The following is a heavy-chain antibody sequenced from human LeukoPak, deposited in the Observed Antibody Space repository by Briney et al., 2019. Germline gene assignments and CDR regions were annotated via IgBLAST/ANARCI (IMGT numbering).Heavy chain of an antibody. Sequence: GGSLRLSCSASGFNFETYSLAWVRQIPGSGPEWVSTVSSSGATTYYADSVKGRFTVSRDNSKNTLFLQMSNLRAEDTAIYFCAKLSVEATKYAAFDFWGQGTMATVSS. CDR3: AKLSVEATKYAAFDF. V-gene: IGHV3-23*01. J-gene: IGHJ3*01. CDR1: GFNFETYS. D-gene: IGHD5-12*01. CDR2: VSSSGATT.